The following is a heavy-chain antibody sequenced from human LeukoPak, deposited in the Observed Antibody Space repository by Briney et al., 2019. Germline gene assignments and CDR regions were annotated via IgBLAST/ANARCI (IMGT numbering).Heavy chain of an antibody. CDR3: AKAPYCSSTSCQTYYYYYMDV. V-gene: IGHV3-23*01. CDR1: GFTFSDYY. CDR2: ISGSGGST. J-gene: IGHJ6*03. Sequence: PGGSLRLSCAASGFTFSDYYMSWIRQAPGKGLEWVSAISGSGGSTYYADSVKGRFTISRDNSKNTLYLQMNSLRAEDTAVYYCAKAPYCSSTSCQTYYYYYMDVWGKGTTVTVSS. D-gene: IGHD2-2*01.